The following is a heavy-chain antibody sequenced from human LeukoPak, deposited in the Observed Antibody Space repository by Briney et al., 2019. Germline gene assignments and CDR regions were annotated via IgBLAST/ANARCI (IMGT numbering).Heavy chain of an antibody. J-gene: IGHJ4*02. CDR3: ARDFLWFGDLYFDY. D-gene: IGHD3-10*01. Sequence: ASVKVSCKASGYIFTSYAMHWVRQAPGQRLEWMGWINAGNGNTKYSQKFQGRVTITRDTSASIAYMELSSLRSEDTAVYYCARDFLWFGDLYFDYWGQGTLVTVSS. CDR1: GYIFTSYA. CDR2: INAGNGNT. V-gene: IGHV1-3*01.